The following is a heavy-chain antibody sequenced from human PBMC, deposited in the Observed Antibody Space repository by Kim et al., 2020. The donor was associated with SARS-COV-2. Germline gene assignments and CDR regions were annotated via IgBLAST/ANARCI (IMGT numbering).Heavy chain of an antibody. Sequence: ASVKVSCKASGYTFTDYYMHWVRQAPGQGLEWMGRISPNTGGTNYAQKFQGRVTMTRDTSISTAYMELSRLRSDDTAVYYCARESGYNSGWYLDYWGQGTLVTVSS. CDR1: GYTFTDYY. J-gene: IGHJ4*02. CDR2: ISPNTGGT. CDR3: ARESGYNSGWYLDY. D-gene: IGHD6-19*01. V-gene: IGHV1-2*06.